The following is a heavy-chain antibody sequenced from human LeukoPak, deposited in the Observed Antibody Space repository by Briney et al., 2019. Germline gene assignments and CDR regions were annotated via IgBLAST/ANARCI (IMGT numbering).Heavy chain of an antibody. V-gene: IGHV1-46*01. CDR1: GYTFTSYY. D-gene: IGHD3-10*01. CDR3: ARDFGTTYYYGSGSNYFDY. Sequence: ASVKDSCKASGYTFTSYYMHWVRQAPGQGLEWMGIINPSGGSTSYAQKFQGRVTMTRDMSTSTVYMELSSLRSEDTAVYYCARDFGTTYYYGSGSNYFDYWGQGTLVTVSS. CDR2: INPSGGST. J-gene: IGHJ4*02.